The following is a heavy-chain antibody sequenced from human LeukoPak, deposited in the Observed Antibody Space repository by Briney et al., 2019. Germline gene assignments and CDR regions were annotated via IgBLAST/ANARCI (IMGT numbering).Heavy chain of an antibody. CDR1: GFTFSSYS. Sequence: PGGFLRLSCAASGFTFSSYSMNWVRQAPGKGLEWVSYISSSSSTIYYADSVKGRFTISRDNAKNSLYLQMNSLRAEDTAVYYCANGYSSSWYERGKDYWGQGTLVTVSS. D-gene: IGHD6-13*01. CDR2: ISSSSSTI. CDR3: ANGYSSSWYERGKDY. V-gene: IGHV3-48*01. J-gene: IGHJ4*02.